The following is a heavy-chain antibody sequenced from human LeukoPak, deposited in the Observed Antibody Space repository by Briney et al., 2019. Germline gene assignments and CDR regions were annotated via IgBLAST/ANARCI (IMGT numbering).Heavy chain of an antibody. CDR3: ARERQAGGTPFDY. V-gene: IGHV3-30*04. CDR1: GFTFTGHS. J-gene: IGHJ4*02. CDR2: VGNDEKTK. Sequence: GGSLRLPCVASGFTFTGHSMHWVRQAPGKGLEWVAVVGNDEKTKFYADSLKGRFTISRDNSKNTLYLQMNSLRDEDTAVYYCARERQAGGTPFDYWGRGSLVTVSS. D-gene: IGHD1-26*01.